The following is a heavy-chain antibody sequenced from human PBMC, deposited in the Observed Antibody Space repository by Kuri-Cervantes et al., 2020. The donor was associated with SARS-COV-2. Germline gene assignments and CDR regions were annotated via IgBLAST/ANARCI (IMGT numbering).Heavy chain of an antibody. V-gene: IGHV1-18*01. J-gene: IGHJ4*02. Sequence: ASVKVSCKASGYTFTSYGISWVRQAPGQGLEWMGWISAYNGNTNYAQKLQGRVTMTTDTSTSTAYMELRSLRSDDTAVYYCARDYCSGGSCRDSDYWGQGTLVTVSS. CDR2: ISAYNGNT. CDR1: GYTFTSYG. D-gene: IGHD2-15*01. CDR3: ARDYCSGGSCRDSDY.